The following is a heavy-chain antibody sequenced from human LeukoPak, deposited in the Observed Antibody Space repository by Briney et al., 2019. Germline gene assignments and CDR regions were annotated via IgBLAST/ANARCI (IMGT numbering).Heavy chain of an antibody. J-gene: IGHJ4*02. Sequence: GGSLRLSCAASGFTFSSYAMSWVRQAPGKGLEWVSAISNNGGYTYYADSVQGRLTISRDNSKSTLCLQMNSLRAEDTAVYYCAKQLGYCSDGSCYFPYWGQGTLVTVSS. CDR2: ISNNGGYT. CDR3: AKQLGYCSDGSCYFPY. D-gene: IGHD2-15*01. V-gene: IGHV3-23*01. CDR1: GFTFSSYA.